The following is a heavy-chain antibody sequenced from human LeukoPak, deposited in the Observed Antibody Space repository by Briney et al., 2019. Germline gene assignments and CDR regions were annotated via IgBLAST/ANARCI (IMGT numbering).Heavy chain of an antibody. Sequence: SETLSLTCAVYGGSFSGYYWSWIRQPPGKGLEWIGEINHSGSTNYNPSLKSRVTISVDTSKNQFSLKLSSVTAADTAVYYCASPRLVRGWFDPWGQGTLVTVSS. V-gene: IGHV4-34*01. D-gene: IGHD3-10*01. CDR2: INHSGST. CDR1: GGSFSGYY. J-gene: IGHJ5*02. CDR3: ASPRLVRGWFDP.